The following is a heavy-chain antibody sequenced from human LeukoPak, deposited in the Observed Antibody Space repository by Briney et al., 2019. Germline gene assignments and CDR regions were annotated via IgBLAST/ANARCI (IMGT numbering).Heavy chain of an antibody. Sequence: SETLSLTCTVSGGSINNYYWSWIRQPAGKGLEWIGRIYTRGSTNYNPSLKSRVTMSVDTSKNQFSLKLSSVTAADTAVYYCAREGGYDFWSGYSSTHYYMDVWGKGTTVTVSS. D-gene: IGHD3-3*01. V-gene: IGHV4-4*07. CDR3: AREGGYDFWSGYSSTHYYMDV. CDR1: GGSINNYY. J-gene: IGHJ6*03. CDR2: IYTRGST.